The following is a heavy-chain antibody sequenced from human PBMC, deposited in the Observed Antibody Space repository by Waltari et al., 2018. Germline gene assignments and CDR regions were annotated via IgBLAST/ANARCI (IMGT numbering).Heavy chain of an antibody. V-gene: IGHV4-59*01. CDR2: IYYSGST. Sequence: QVQLQESGPGLVKPSETLSLTCTVSGGSISSYYWSWIRRPTGKGLEWIGYIYYSGSTHDNPSLKSRVTISVDTSKNQFSLKLSSVTAADTAVYYCAIGYSSGWYYAFDIWGQGTMVTVSS. CDR1: GGSISSYY. CDR3: AIGYSSGWYYAFDI. D-gene: IGHD6-19*01. J-gene: IGHJ3*02.